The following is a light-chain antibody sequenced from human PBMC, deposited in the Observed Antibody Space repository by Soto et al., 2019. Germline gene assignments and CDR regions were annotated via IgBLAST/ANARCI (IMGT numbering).Light chain of an antibody. CDR2: AAS. CDR3: QQYGSSPYT. Sequence: EIVLTQSPGTLSLSPGERATLSCRASQSVTSSYLAWYQQKPGQAPRLLIYAASSRATGIPDRFSGSGSGTDFTLTISGLEPEDFAVYYCQQYGSSPYTFGQGTKVDIK. CDR1: QSVTSSY. J-gene: IGKJ2*01. V-gene: IGKV3-20*01.